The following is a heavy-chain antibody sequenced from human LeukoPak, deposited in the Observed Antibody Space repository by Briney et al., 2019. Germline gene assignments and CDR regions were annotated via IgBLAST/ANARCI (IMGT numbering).Heavy chain of an antibody. CDR2: TYYRSKWYN. V-gene: IGHV6-1*01. CDR3: ARALSLTYYYDSSGYYYGVDV. J-gene: IGHJ6*02. CDR1: GDSVSSNSAA. Sequence: SQTLSLTCAISGDSVSSNSAAWNWIRQSPSRGLEWLGRTYYRSKWYNDYAVSVKSRITINPDTSKNQFSLQLNSVTPEDTAVYYCARALSLTYYYDSSGYYYGVDVWGQGTTVTVSS. D-gene: IGHD3-22*01.